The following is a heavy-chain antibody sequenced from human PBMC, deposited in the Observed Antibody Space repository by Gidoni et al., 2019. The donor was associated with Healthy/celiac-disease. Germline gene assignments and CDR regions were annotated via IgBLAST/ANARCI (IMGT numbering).Heavy chain of an antibody. CDR2: ISSSSSYI. V-gene: IGHV3-21*01. J-gene: IGHJ6*02. Sequence: EVQLVESGGGLVKPGGSLRLSCAASGFTFSSYSMNWFRQAPGKGLEWVSSISSSSSYIYYADSVKGRFTISRDNAKNSLYLQMNSLRAEDTAVYYCARDRDYYDSSGYYFQYYYYYGMDVWGQGTTVTVSS. D-gene: IGHD3-22*01. CDR3: ARDRDYYDSSGYYFQYYYYYGMDV. CDR1: GFTFSSYS.